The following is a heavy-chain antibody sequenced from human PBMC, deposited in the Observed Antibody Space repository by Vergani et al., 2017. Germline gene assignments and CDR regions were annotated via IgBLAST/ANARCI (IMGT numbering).Heavy chain of an antibody. Sequence: EVHLVESGGGLVQPGRSLRLSCSGSGFTLGDYAMTWVRQAPGKGLEWVSYISSSSSTIYYADSVKGRFTISRDNAKNSLYLQMNSLRAEDTAVYYCARSVYSGSYYDAFDIWGQGTMVTVSS. CDR2: ISSSSSTI. J-gene: IGHJ3*02. CDR1: GFTLGDYA. V-gene: IGHV3-48*01. CDR3: ARSVYSGSYYDAFDI. D-gene: IGHD1-26*01.